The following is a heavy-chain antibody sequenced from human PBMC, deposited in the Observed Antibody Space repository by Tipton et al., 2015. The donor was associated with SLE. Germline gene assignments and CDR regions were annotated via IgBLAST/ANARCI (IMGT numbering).Heavy chain of an antibody. V-gene: IGHV3-21*03. J-gene: IGHJ4*02. CDR2: ISSSSSYI. CDR3: ASESYYYDSSGYYDY. Sequence: SLRLSCAASGFTFSSYWMSWVRQAPGKGLEWVSSISSSSSYIYYADSVKGRFTISRDNGKNSLYLQMNSLRAEDTAVYYCASESYYYDSSGYYDYWGQGTLVTVSS. CDR1: GFTFSSYW. D-gene: IGHD3-22*01.